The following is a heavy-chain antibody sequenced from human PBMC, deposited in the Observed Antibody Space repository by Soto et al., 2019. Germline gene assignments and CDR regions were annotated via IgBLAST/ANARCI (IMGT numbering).Heavy chain of an antibody. CDR3: ARVTDY. Sequence: SETVSLTCTVSGGSISSGDYYWSWIRQPPGKGLEWIGYIYYRGSTYYKPSLKSRVTISVGTSKNQFSLMMSSVSAAVTAVDYCARVTDYWGQGTLVSVSS. CDR1: GGSISSGDYY. V-gene: IGHV4-30-4*01. J-gene: IGHJ4*02. CDR2: IYYRGST.